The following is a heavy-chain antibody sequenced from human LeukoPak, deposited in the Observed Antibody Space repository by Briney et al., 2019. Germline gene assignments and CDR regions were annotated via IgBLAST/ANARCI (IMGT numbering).Heavy chain of an antibody. CDR1: GFTFSSYS. Sequence: GGSLRLSCAASGFTFSSYSMNWVRQAPGKGLEWVSSISSSSSYIYYADSVKGRFTISRDNAKNSLYLQMNSLRAEDTAVYYCARVGGGTRYFDYWGQGTLVTVSS. J-gene: IGHJ4*02. CDR2: ISSSSSYI. V-gene: IGHV3-21*01. CDR3: ARVGGGTRYFDY. D-gene: IGHD6-25*01.